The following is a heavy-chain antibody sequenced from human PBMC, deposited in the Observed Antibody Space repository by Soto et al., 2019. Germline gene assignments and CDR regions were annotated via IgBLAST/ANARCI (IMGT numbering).Heavy chain of an antibody. CDR1: GGSISSSSYY. CDR3: ARGSIRLIRNRWFDP. CDR2: IYYSGST. Sequence: SETLSLTCTVSGGSISSSSYYWGWIRQPPGKGLEWIGSIYYSGSTYYNPSLKSRVTISVDTSKNQFSLKLSSVTAADTAVYYCARGSIRLIRNRWFDPWGQGTLVTVSS. J-gene: IGHJ5*02. D-gene: IGHD2-21*01. V-gene: IGHV4-39*07.